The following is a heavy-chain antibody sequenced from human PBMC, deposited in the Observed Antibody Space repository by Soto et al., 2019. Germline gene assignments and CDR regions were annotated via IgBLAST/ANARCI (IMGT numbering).Heavy chain of an antibody. J-gene: IGHJ5*02. Sequence: PGGSLRLSCAASGFTFSDYYMSWIRQAPGKGLEWVSYISSGSSYTNYADSVKGRFTISRDNAKNSLYLQMNSLRAEDTAVYYCARYGELIDPLYNWFDTWGQGTLVTVSS. CDR2: ISSGSSYT. CDR1: GFTFSDYY. CDR3: ARYGELIDPLYNWFDT. D-gene: IGHD4-17*01. V-gene: IGHV3-11*06.